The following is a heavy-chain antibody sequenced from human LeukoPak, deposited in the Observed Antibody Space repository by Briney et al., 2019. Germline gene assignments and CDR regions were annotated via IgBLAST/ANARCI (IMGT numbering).Heavy chain of an antibody. CDR1: GGSISSYY. CDR2: IYYSGST. V-gene: IGHV4-59*01. D-gene: IGHD2-2*01. CDR3: ARDQLVVVPAGAFDI. J-gene: IGHJ3*02. Sequence: SETLSLTCTVSGGSISSYYWSWIRQPPGKGLEWIGYIYYSGSTNYNPSLKSRVTISVDTSKNQFSLKLSSVTAADTAVYYCARDQLVVVPAGAFDIWGQGTMVTVSS.